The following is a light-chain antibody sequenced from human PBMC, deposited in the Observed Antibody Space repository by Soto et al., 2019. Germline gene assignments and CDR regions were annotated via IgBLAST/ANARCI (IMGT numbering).Light chain of an antibody. Sequence: AIQMTQSPSSLSASVGDRVTITCRASQGIKNDLAWYQQKPGKAPKFLMYDASSLQSGVPSRFSGSGSGTDFTLPISSLQPEDFGTYFCLQDYNYPYTFGQGTKVEIK. CDR1: QGIKND. CDR2: DAS. J-gene: IGKJ2*01. V-gene: IGKV1-6*01. CDR3: LQDYNYPYT.